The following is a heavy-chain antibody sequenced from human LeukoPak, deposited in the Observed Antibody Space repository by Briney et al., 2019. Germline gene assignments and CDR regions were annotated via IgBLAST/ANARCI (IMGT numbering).Heavy chain of an antibody. CDR1: GFTFSSYS. CDR3: ARALGSGYYSDFDY. V-gene: IGHV3-21*01. J-gene: IGHJ4*02. Sequence: GGSLRLSCAASGFTFSSYSMNWVRQAPGKGLEWVSSISSSSSYIYYADSVKGRFTISRDNAKNSLYLQMNSLRAEDTAVYYCARALGSGYYSDFDYWGQGTLVTASS. D-gene: IGHD3-22*01. CDR2: ISSSSSYI.